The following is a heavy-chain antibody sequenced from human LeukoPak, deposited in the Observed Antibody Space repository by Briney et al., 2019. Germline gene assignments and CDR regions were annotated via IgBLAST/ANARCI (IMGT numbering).Heavy chain of an antibody. Sequence: SETLSLTCTVSGGSISSYYWSWIRQPPGKGLEWIGYIYYSGSTNYNPSLKSRVTISVDTSKSQFSLKLSSVTAADTAIYYCARGGYYGSGNDFRFDPWGQGTLVNVSS. CDR2: IYYSGST. CDR3: ARGGYYGSGNDFRFDP. V-gene: IGHV4-59*01. D-gene: IGHD3-10*01. CDR1: GGSISSYY. J-gene: IGHJ5*02.